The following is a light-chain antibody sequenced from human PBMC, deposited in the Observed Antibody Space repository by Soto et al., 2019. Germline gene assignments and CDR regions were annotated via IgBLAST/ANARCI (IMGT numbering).Light chain of an antibody. CDR2: TNN. V-gene: IGLV1-44*01. Sequence: QSVLTQPPSASGTPGQRVTISCSGSRSNIGSNPVSWYQQLPGTAPKLLIQTNNQRPSGVPDRFSGSKSGTSASLAISGLQSEDEADYYCAAWDDSMTVVFGGGTKLTVL. J-gene: IGLJ3*02. CDR3: AAWDDSMTVV. CDR1: RSNIGSNP.